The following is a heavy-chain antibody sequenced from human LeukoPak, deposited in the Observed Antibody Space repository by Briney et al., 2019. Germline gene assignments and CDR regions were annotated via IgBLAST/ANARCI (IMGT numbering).Heavy chain of an antibody. CDR3: ARDSPRANSYGGNSASFM. J-gene: IGHJ4*02. CDR1: GFTFSSYS. CDR2: ISSSSYI. V-gene: IGHV3-21*01. Sequence: GGSLRLSCAASGFTFSSYSMNWVRQAPGKGLEWVSSISSSSYIYYADSVKGRFTISRDNAKNSLYLQMNSLRAEDTAVYYCARDSPRANSYGGNSASFMWGQGTLVTVSS. D-gene: IGHD4-23*01.